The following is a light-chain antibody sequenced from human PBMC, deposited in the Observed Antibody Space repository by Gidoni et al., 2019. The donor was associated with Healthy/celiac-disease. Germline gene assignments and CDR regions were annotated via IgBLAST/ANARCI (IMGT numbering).Light chain of an antibody. CDR2: AAS. Sequence: DLQMTQSPSSLSASVGDRVTIPCRASQSISSYLNWYQQKPGKAPKLLIYAASSLQSGVPSRFSGSGSGTDFTLTISSLQPEDFATYYCQQSYSTPPTFGQGTKLEIK. CDR3: QQSYSTPPT. V-gene: IGKV1-39*01. J-gene: IGKJ2*01. CDR1: QSISSY.